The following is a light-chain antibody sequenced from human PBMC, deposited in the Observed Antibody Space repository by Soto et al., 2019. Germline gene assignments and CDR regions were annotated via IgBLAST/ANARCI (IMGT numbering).Light chain of an antibody. J-gene: IGKJ4*01. V-gene: IGKV3-20*01. Sequence: ELVLTPSPGPLSLSPGQRATLSCRARQSVSSSYLAWYHQNPGQAHRLLIYGAYSRATGIQDRFSGSGSGTDFTLTIRRLEPEDFAVYYCQQYSSSPLTVGGGIKVDIK. CDR2: GAY. CDR3: QQYSSSPLT. CDR1: QSVSSSY.